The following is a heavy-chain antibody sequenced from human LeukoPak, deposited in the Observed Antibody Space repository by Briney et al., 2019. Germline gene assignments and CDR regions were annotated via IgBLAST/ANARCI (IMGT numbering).Heavy chain of an antibody. D-gene: IGHD6-13*01. Sequence: SETLSLTCTVSGASISSYYWSWIRQPPGKRLEWIGYIHDSGSTNYNPSLKSRVTISVETSKKQFSLKLSSVTAADTAVHYCAGGFGSSWYYFDYWGQGTLVTASS. CDR2: IHDSGST. J-gene: IGHJ4*02. CDR3: AGGFGSSWYYFDY. CDR1: GASISSYY. V-gene: IGHV4-59*08.